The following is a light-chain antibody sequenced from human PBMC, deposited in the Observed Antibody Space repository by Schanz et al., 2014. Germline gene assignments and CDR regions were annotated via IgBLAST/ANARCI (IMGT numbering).Light chain of an antibody. Sequence: EIVMTQSPATLSLSPGERATLSCGASQSVSSNLAWYQQKPGQAPRLLIYGASTRATGIPARFSGSGSGTDFTLTISRLEPEDSAVYYCQHYGSPPLTFGPGTTVDIK. CDR2: GAS. J-gene: IGKJ3*01. CDR1: QSVSSN. CDR3: QHYGSPPLT. V-gene: IGKV3-20*01.